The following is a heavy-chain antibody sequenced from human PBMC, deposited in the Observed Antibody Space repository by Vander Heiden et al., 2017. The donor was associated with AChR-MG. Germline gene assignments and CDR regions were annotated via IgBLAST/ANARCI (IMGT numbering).Heavy chain of an antibody. CDR3: ARLSTSFDY. J-gene: IGHJ4*02. CDR1: GFTFSSDE. V-gene: IGHV3-48*03. D-gene: IGHD3-16*02. Sequence: EVQLVESGGGSVQPGRSLRLSVASSGFTFSSDEMNWVRQAPGKGLEWVSYISSSGSTIYYADSVKGRFTISRDNAKNSLYLQMNSLRAEDTAVYYCARLSTSFDYWGQGTLVTVSS. CDR2: ISSSGSTI.